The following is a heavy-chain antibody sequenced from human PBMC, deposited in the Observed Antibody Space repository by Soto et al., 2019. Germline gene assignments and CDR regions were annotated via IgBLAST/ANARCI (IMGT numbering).Heavy chain of an antibody. V-gene: IGHV1-18*01. J-gene: IGHJ4*02. CDR3: AREYCRGGSCYGGDY. D-gene: IGHD2-15*01. CDR2: ISTYNRNT. CDR1: GYTLTSYG. Sequence: QVQLVQSGAEVKEPGASVKVSCKASGYTLTSYGISWVRQAPGQGFEWMGWISTYNRNTKYAHNFHDRVTMTTDTSTNTAYMELRSLKSGDTAVYYCAREYCRGGSCYGGDYWGQGTLVTVSS.